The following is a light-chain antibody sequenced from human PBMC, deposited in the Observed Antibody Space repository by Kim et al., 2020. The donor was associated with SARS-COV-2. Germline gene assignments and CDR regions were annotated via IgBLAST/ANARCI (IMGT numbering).Light chain of an antibody. Sequence: EIVLTQSPATLSLSPGERATLSCRASQSLSKYLAWYQHKPGQAPRLLIYDASNRAPGIPARFSGSGSGTDFTLTISSLEPEDFAVYYCQQRSSWPLFGQGTRLEIK. J-gene: IGKJ5*01. CDR1: QSLSKY. V-gene: IGKV3-11*01. CDR3: QQRSSWPL. CDR2: DAS.